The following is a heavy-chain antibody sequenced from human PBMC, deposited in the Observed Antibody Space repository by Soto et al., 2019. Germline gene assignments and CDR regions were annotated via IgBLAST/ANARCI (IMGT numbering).Heavy chain of an antibody. CDR1: GGTFSSYT. D-gene: IGHD5-12*01. CDR3: ATDIGQAMATISSDYYFDC. CDR2: IIPIFATT. Sequence: QVQLVQSGAEVKKPGSSVKVSCKASGGTFSSYTFSWVRQAPGQGLEWMGGIIPIFATTNYAQKFQGRVTITADESTSTAYMALSSLRSEDTAVYYCATDIGQAMATISSDYYFDCWGQGTLVTVSS. V-gene: IGHV1-69*01. J-gene: IGHJ4*02.